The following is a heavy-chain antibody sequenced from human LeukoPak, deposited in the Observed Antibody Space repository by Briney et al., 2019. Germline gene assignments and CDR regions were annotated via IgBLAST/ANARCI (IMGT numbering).Heavy chain of an antibody. CDR1: GGSISSSNW. D-gene: IGHD3-22*01. V-gene: IGHV4-4*02. CDR3: ARVYYYDSSGYYPDHYYFDY. CDR2: IYHSGST. J-gene: IGHJ4*02. Sequence: SGTLSLTCAVSGGSISSSNWWSWVRQPPGKGLEWIGEIYHSGSTNYNPSLKSRVTISVDKSKNQFSLKLSSVTAADTAVYYCARVYYYDSSGYYPDHYYFDYWGQGTLVTVSS.